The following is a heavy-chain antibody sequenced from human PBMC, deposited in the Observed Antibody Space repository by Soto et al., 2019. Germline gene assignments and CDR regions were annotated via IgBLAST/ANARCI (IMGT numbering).Heavy chain of an antibody. D-gene: IGHD6-6*01. Sequence: QVQLQESGPGLVKPSQTLSLTCTVSGGSISSGDYYWSWLRQPPGKGLEWIGYIYYSGSTYYNPSRKSRVTITLNKSKNQFSRKLSSVTAADTAGYYCARVGSSIAVRTFDYWGQGTLVTVSS. V-gene: IGHV4-30-4*01. CDR3: ARVGSSIAVRTFDY. J-gene: IGHJ4*02. CDR1: GGSISSGDYY. CDR2: IYYSGST.